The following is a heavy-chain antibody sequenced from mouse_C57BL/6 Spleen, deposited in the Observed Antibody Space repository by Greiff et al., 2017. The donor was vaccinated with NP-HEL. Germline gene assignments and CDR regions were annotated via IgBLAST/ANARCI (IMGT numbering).Heavy chain of an antibody. CDR3: TTGRLW. CDR1: GFNIKDDY. V-gene: IGHV14-4*01. CDR2: IDPENGDT. Sequence: VQLKESGAELVRPGASVKLSCKASGFNIKDDYMHWVKQRPEQGLEWIGWIDPENGDTEYASKFQGKATITADTSSNTAYLQLSSLTSEDTAVYYCTTGRLWWGQGTLVTVSA. D-gene: IGHD6-1*01. J-gene: IGHJ3*02.